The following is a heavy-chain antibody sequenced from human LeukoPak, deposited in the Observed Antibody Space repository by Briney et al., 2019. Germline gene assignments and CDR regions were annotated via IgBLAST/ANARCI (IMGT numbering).Heavy chain of an antibody. Sequence: ASVKVSCKASGYTFTGYYMHWVRQAPGQGLEWMGWINPNSGGTNYAQKCQGRVTMTRDTSISTAYMELSRLRSDDTAVYYCARAARAARYYYDSTLYWGQGPLVTVSS. J-gene: IGHJ4*02. V-gene: IGHV1-2*02. CDR2: INPNSGGT. D-gene: IGHD3-22*01. CDR3: ARAARAARYYYDSTLY. CDR1: GYTFTGYY.